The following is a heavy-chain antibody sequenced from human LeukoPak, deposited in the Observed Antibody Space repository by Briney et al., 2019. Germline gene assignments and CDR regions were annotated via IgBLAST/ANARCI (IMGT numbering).Heavy chain of an antibody. V-gene: IGHV3-21*01. CDR3: ARSYYDSSGYYVKDDAFDI. D-gene: IGHD3-22*01. J-gene: IGHJ3*02. Sequence: GGSLRLSCAASGFTFSTYSMNWVRRAPGKGLEWVSSISSSSTYIYYADSVKGRFTISRDNAKNSLYLQMNSLRAEDTAVYYCARSYYDSSGYYVKDDAFDIWGQGTMVTVSS. CDR2: ISSSSTYI. CDR1: GFTFSTYS.